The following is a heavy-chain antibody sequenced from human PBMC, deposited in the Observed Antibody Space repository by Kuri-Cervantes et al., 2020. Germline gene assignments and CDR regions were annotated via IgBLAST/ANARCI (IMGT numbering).Heavy chain of an antibody. CDR2: IGRLGGGI. V-gene: IGHV3-53*05. J-gene: IGHJ4*02. CDR1: GFTVSSNY. Sequence: GESLKISCAASGFTVSSNYMSWVRQAPGKGLEWVSGIGRLGGGIYYADSVKGRFTISRDNSKNTLYLQMNSLRAEDTAVYFCAKDKNDYGEQYFDYWGQGTLVTVSS. CDR3: AKDKNDYGEQYFDY. D-gene: IGHD4-17*01.